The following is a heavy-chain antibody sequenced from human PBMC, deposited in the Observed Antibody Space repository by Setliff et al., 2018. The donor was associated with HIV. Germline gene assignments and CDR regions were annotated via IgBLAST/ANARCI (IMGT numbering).Heavy chain of an antibody. J-gene: IGHJ4*02. D-gene: IGHD2-21*01. CDR2: LYSGGST. Sequence: GGSLRLSCAASGFTVSSNYMSWVRQAPGKGLEWVSVLYSGGSTYYADSVKGRFTISRDNSRNTLYIQMSSLRADDTAVYYCARVVVVIGSQDYFDYWGQGILVTAPQ. CDR1: GFTVSSNY. V-gene: IGHV3-53*05. CDR3: ARVVVVIGSQDYFDY.